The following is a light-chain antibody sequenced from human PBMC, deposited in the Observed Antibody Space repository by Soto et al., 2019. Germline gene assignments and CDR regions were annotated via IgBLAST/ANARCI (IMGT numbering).Light chain of an antibody. V-gene: IGKV3-20*01. Sequence: EIVLTQSPGTLSLSPGERATLSCRASQSVSSSYLAWYQQKPGQAPRLLICGASSRATGIPNRFSDSGSGTDFTLTISRLEPEDFAVYYCKQDGSSPWTFGQGTKVEIK. J-gene: IGKJ1*01. CDR3: KQDGSSPWT. CDR1: QSVSSSY. CDR2: GAS.